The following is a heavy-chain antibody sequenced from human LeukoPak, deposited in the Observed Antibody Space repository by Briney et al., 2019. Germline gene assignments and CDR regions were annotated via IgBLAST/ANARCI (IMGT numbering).Heavy chain of an antibody. J-gene: IGHJ4*02. D-gene: IGHD3-9*01. CDR1: GFTVSSNY. CDR3: ARDGAQSYYDILTGYYRAPDY. CDR2: ISYDGSNK. V-gene: IGHV3-30-3*01. Sequence: GGSLRLSCAASGFTVSSNYMSWVRQAPGKGLEWVAVISYDGSNKYYADSVKGRFTISRDNSKNTLYLQMNSLRAEDTAVYYCARDGAQSYYDILTGYYRAPDYWGQGTLVTVSS.